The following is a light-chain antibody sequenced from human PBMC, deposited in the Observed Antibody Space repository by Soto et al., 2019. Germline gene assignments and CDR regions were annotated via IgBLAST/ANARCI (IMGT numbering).Light chain of an antibody. CDR2: DDD. V-gene: IGLV1-51*01. Sequence: QSVLTQPPSVSAAPGQKVTISCSGSSSNIGGNSVSWYQQLPGTAPKLLIYDDDERPSGIPDRFSGSKSGTSATLGITGVRTGDEADYYCGSWDSSLSAYVFGTGTKVTVL. J-gene: IGLJ1*01. CDR1: SSNIGGNS. CDR3: GSWDSSLSAYV.